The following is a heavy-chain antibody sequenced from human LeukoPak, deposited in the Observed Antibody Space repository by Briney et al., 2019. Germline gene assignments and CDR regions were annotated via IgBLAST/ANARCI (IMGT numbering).Heavy chain of an antibody. Sequence: GGSLRLSCAASGFTFSNHAMNWVRQAPGKGLEWVAVISYDGSNKYQTDSVKGRFTISRDNSKNTLYLQMDSLGVEDTAVYYCVKDRSPGIAVAGTGYYFDYWGQGTLVTVSS. J-gene: IGHJ4*02. CDR1: GFTFSNHA. CDR2: ISYDGSNK. V-gene: IGHV3-30*18. CDR3: VKDRSPGIAVAGTGYYFDY. D-gene: IGHD6-19*01.